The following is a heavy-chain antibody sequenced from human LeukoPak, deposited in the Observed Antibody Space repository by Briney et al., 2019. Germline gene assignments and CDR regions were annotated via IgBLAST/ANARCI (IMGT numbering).Heavy chain of an antibody. D-gene: IGHD6-19*01. V-gene: IGHV4-59*01. J-gene: IGHJ4*02. CDR2: IYYSGSA. CDR1: GGSISGFY. CDR3: ARDRDSSGWFDY. Sequence: PSETLSLTCTVSGGSISGFYWAWIRQPPWKGLEWIGFIYYSGSANYNPSLKSRVTMSVDTSKNQFSLKLSSVTAADTAFCYCARDRDSSGWFDYWGQGTLVTVSS.